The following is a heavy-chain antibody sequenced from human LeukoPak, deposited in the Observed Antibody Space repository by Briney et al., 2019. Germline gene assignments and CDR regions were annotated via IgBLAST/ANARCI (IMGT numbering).Heavy chain of an antibody. CDR1: VYSFSSGYY. D-gene: IGHD2-2*01. CDR3: ARGGVPAANDY. CDR2: IYHSGST. Sequence: NPSETLSLTCTVSVYSFSSGYYWGWTRQPPGRGLEWIGSIYHSGSTYYNPSLKSRVTISVDTSKNQFSLKLSSVTAADTAVYYCARGGVPAANDYWGQGTLVTVSS. V-gene: IGHV4-38-2*02. J-gene: IGHJ4*02.